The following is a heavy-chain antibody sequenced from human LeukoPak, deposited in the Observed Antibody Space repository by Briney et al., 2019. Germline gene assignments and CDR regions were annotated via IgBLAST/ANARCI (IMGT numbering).Heavy chain of an antibody. CDR2: ISSSSSYI. CDR1: GFTFSSYS. V-gene: IGHV3-21*04. J-gene: IGHJ4*02. CDR3: AKDKGYGAAAGLDY. Sequence: GGSLRLSCAASGFTFSSYSMNWVRQAPGKGLEWVSSISSSSSYIYYADSVKGRFTISRDNAKNSLYLQMNSLRAEDTALYYCAKDKGYGAAAGLDYWGQGTLVTVSS. D-gene: IGHD6-13*01.